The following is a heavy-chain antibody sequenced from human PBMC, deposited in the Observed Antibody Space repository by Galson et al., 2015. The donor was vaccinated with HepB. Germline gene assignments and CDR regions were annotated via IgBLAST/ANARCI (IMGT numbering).Heavy chain of an antibody. CDR1: GFNFNKSG. V-gene: IGHV3-23*01. CDR3: VKDNGYFSSFFDY. CDR2: ISGSGDSK. Sequence: SLRLSCAASGFNFNKSGMNWVRQAPGKGLEWVSGISGSGDSKWYVDSVKGRFTVSRDNSGNRLYLQMIGLRDDDTAIYYCVKDNGYFSSFFDYWGQGTPVTVSS. J-gene: IGHJ4*02. D-gene: IGHD5-24*01.